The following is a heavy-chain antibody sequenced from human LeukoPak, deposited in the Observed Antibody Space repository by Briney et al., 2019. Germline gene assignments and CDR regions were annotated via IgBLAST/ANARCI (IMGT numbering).Heavy chain of an antibody. J-gene: IGHJ6*02. V-gene: IGHV1-46*01. CDR2: INPSGGST. CDR3: ARELRYSGSYLNYYGMDV. Sequence: ASVKVSCKASGYSFIRYHIHWVRQAPGQGLEWMGIINPSGGSTSYAQKFQGRVTMTRDTSTSTVYMELSSLRSEDTAVYYCARELRYSGSYLNYYGMDVWGQGTTVTVSS. D-gene: IGHD1-26*01. CDR1: GYSFIRYH.